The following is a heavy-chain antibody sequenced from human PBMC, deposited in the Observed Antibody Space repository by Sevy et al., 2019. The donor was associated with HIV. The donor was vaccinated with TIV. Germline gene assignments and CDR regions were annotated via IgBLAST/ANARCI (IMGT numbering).Heavy chain of an antibody. V-gene: IGHV3-9*01. J-gene: IGHJ6*02. CDR3: ARDAGTGGSYMGYYFGMDV. CDR2: ISWNGRSL. CDR1: GFIFDDYG. Sequence: GGSLRLSCAASGFIFDDYGMHWVREIPGKGLEWVSGISWNGRSLGYADAVKGRLTISRDNAKKSVSLQMNSLRSEDTALYYCARDAGTGGSYMGYYFGMDVWGQGTTVTVSS. D-gene: IGHD1-26*01.